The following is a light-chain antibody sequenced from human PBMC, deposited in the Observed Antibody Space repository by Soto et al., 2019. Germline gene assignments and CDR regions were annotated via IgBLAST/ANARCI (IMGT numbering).Light chain of an antibody. Sequence: QSALTQPASVSGSPGQSVTISCTGTTGDIGIYNFVSWYLQHPGEAPKLLIYEVTHRPSGVSNRFSGSKSGNTASLTISGLQAEDEADYYCSSYTTSSTRVFGPGTKLTVL. V-gene: IGLV2-14*03. CDR2: EVT. J-gene: IGLJ1*01. CDR1: TGDIGIYNF. CDR3: SSYTTSSTRV.